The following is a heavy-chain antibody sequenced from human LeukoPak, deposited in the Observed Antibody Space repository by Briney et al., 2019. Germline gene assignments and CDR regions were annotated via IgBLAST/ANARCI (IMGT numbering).Heavy chain of an antibody. CDR2: IYSGGSTT. Sequence: QPGGSLRLSCAASGFTVSSNYMSWVRQAPGKGLEWVSLIYSGGSTTEYADSVKGRFTISRDNAKNSLYLQMNSLRAEDTALYYCARDHRWHGGFDIRGQGTMVTVSS. J-gene: IGHJ3*02. CDR3: ARDHRWHGGFDI. CDR1: GFTVSSNY. V-gene: IGHV3-53*01. D-gene: IGHD3-16*01.